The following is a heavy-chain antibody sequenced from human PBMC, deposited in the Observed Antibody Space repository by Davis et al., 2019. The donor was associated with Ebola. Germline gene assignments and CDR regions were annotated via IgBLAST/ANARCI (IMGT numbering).Heavy chain of an antibody. Sequence: GGSLRLSCADSVITFSSYAMTWVRQAPGKGLEWVSAISGSGGTTYYAGSVKGRFTVSRDNSKNTLYLQMNSLRLEDTAVYYCAKDPTGHGSGNDYWGQGTLVTVSS. CDR3: AKDPTGHGSGNDY. D-gene: IGHD1-1*01. CDR2: ISGSGGTT. CDR1: VITFSSYA. V-gene: IGHV3-23*01. J-gene: IGHJ4*02.